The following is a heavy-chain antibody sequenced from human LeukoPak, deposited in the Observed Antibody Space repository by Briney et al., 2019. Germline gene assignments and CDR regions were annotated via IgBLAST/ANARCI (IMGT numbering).Heavy chain of an antibody. Sequence: QPGGSLRLSCAASGFTVSSNYMSWVRQAPGKGLERVSVIYSGGSTYYADSVKGRFTISRDNSKNTLYLQMNSLRAEDTAVYYCARDDILASGYFDYWGQGTLVTVSS. CDR1: GFTVSSNY. V-gene: IGHV3-66*01. J-gene: IGHJ4*02. CDR3: ARDDILASGYFDY. CDR2: IYSGGST. D-gene: IGHD5-12*01.